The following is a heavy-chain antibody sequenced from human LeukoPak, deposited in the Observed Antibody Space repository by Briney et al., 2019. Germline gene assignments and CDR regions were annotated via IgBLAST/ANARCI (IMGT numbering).Heavy chain of an antibody. CDR2: IKEDEDKK. CDR1: GFSLTNHW. CDR3: AGCISKNCDDAIDI. Sequence: GGSLRLSCAASGFSLTNHWMSWVRQAPGKGLEWVASIKEDEDKKTYVNSVKGRSTISRDNAENTLYLQINSLRAEDTAVYYCAGCISKNCDDAIDIWGHGTMVSVSS. V-gene: IGHV3-7*01. D-gene: IGHD2-2*01. J-gene: IGHJ3*02.